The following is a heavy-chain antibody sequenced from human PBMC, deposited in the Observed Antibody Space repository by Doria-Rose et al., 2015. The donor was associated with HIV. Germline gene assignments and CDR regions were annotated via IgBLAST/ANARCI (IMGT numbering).Heavy chain of an antibody. V-gene: IGHV3-9*02. CDR1: GFSSDEYA. Sequence: EVQLVESGGGLLQPGRSLRLSCAASGFSSDEYAMHWVRQPPGKGLEWVSGINWNSANIRYADSVKGRFTISRDNAKNSLYLQMNSLRPEDMALYYCAKDGGGRQWLIRDFDLWGRGTLVTVSS. J-gene: IGHJ2*01. D-gene: IGHD6-19*01. CDR2: INWNSANI. CDR3: AKDGGGRQWLIRDFDL.